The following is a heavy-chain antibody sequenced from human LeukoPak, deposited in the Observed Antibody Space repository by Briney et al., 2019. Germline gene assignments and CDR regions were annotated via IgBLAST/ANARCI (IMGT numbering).Heavy chain of an antibody. CDR2: IYYSGST. V-gene: IGHV4-59*01. CDR1: GGSISSYY. J-gene: IGHJ3*02. D-gene: IGHD6-19*01. Sequence: SGTLSLTCTVSGGSISSYYWSWIRQPPGKGLEWIGYIYYSGSTNYNPSLKSRVTISVDTSKNQFSLKLSSVTAADTAVYYCARSSGWSKGAFDIWGQGTMVTVSS. CDR3: ARSSGWSKGAFDI.